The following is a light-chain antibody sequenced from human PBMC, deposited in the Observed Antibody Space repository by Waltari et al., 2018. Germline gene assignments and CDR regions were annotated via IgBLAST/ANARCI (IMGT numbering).Light chain of an antibody. CDR2: DVS. Sequence: QSALTQPRSVSGSPGQSVTISCTGTSSDVGGYNYVSWYQQHPGKAPKLMIYDVSKRRSGVPDRCSASKSGNTASLTISGLQAEDEADDDCCSYAGSYTGVFGGGTKLTVL. J-gene: IGLJ3*02. V-gene: IGLV2-11*01. CDR1: SSDVGGYNY. CDR3: CSYAGSYTGV.